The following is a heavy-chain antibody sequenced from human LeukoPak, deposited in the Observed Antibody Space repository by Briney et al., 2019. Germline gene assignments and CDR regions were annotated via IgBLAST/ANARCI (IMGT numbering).Heavy chain of an antibody. CDR1: GGSISSSSYY. J-gene: IGHJ4*02. CDR3: AGVFWSGYIN. D-gene: IGHD3-3*01. Sequence: SETLSLTCTVSGGSISSSSYYWGWIRQPPGKGLEWIGSIYYSGSTYYNPSLKSRVTISVDTSKNQFSLKLSSVTAADTAVYYCAGVFWSGYINWGQGTLVTVSS. V-gene: IGHV4-39*07. CDR2: IYYSGST.